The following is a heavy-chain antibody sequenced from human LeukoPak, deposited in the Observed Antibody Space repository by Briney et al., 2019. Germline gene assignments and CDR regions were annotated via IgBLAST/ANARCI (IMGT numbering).Heavy chain of an antibody. D-gene: IGHD3-9*01. CDR3: ARTSGTGWSH. Sequence: GGSLRLSCAVSGFSFSSNCMSWVRQAPGKGLEWVAKIKEDGNEIYYVDSVKGRFTISRDNTKNSLYLQMDSLRAEDTAVYFCARTSGTGWSHWGQGTLVTVSS. V-gene: IGHV3-7*01. CDR2: IKEDGNEI. J-gene: IGHJ1*01. CDR1: GFSFSSNC.